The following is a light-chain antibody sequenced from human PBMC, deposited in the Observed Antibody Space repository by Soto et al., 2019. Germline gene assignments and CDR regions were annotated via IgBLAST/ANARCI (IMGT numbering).Light chain of an antibody. CDR2: GAS. Sequence: DIVMTQSPDTLSGSPGERATLSCRASQSVRDNLAWYQQKPGQAPRLLIFGASTRATGIPASFSGSGSGTEFTLTISSLQSEDFAFYFCQQYNNWPPTFGQGTRLEIK. CDR1: QSVRDN. V-gene: IGKV3-15*01. CDR3: QQYNNWPPT. J-gene: IGKJ5*01.